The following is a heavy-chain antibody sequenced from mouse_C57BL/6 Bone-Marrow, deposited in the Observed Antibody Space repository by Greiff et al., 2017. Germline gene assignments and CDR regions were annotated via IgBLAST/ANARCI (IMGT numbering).Heavy chain of an antibody. V-gene: IGHV7-3*01. Sequence: EVQLVESGGGLVQPGGSLSLSCAASGFTFTDYYMSWVRQPPGKALEWLGFIRNKANGYTTEYSASVRGRFTISRDNSQSILYLQMNALRAEDSASYYCARSRTGAWFAYWGQGTLVTVSA. CDR3: ARSRTGAWFAY. CDR2: IRNKANGYTT. J-gene: IGHJ3*01. CDR1: GFTFTDYY.